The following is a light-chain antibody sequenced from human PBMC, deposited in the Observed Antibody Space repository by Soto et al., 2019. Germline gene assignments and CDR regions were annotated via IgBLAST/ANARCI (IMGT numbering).Light chain of an antibody. CDR1: QSVSSSY. CDR2: GAS. CDR3: QQYGSSPFT. J-gene: IGKJ3*01. V-gene: IGKV3-20*01. Sequence: EIVFTQSPGTLSLSPGERATLSCRASQSVSSSYLAWYQQKPGQAPRLLIYGASSRATGIPDRFSGSGSGTDFTLTISGLEPEDFAVYYCQQYGSSPFTFGPGTKVDIK.